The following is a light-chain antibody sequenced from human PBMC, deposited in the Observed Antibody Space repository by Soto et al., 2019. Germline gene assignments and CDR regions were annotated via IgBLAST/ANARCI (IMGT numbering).Light chain of an antibody. CDR3: VSYTSSTTYV. Sequence: QSALTQPASASDSPGQSITISCTGTSSDVGGSNFVSWYQQHPGKPPKLIIYDVANRPSGVSNRFSGSKSGSTASLIISRLQTEDEADYYCVSYTSSTTYVFGTGTKV. CDR2: DVA. CDR1: SSDVGGSNF. V-gene: IGLV2-14*03. J-gene: IGLJ1*01.